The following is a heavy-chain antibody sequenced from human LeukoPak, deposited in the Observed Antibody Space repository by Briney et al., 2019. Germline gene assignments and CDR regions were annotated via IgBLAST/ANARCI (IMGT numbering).Heavy chain of an antibody. V-gene: IGHV3-23*01. CDR3: AKDPCDY. Sequence: GGSLRLSCAASGFTVDSNYLSWVRQAPGKGLEWVSAISGSGGSTYYADSVKGRFTISRDNSKNTLYLQMNSLRAEDTAVYYCAKDPCDYWGQGTLVTVSS. J-gene: IGHJ4*02. CDR1: GFTVDSNY. CDR2: ISGSGGST.